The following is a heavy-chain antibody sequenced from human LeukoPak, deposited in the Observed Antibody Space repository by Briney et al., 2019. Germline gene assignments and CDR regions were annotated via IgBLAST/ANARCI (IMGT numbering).Heavy chain of an antibody. J-gene: IGHJ5*02. Sequence: ASVKVSCKASGYTFTGYYMHWVRQAPGQGLEWMGWINPNSGGTNYAQKFQGRVTMTEDTSTDTAYMELSSLRSEDTAVYYCATYTGVPAAFNWFDPWGQGTLVTVSS. CDR3: ATYTGVPAAFNWFDP. V-gene: IGHV1-2*02. CDR2: INPNSGGT. CDR1: GYTFTGYY. D-gene: IGHD2-2*01.